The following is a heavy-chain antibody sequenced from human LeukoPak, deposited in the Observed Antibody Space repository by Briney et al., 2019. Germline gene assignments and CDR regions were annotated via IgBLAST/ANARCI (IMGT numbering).Heavy chain of an antibody. J-gene: IGHJ4*02. CDR2: IWYVGSNK. CDR1: GFTFSSYG. D-gene: IGHD3-22*01. V-gene: IGHV3-33*01. Sequence: PGGSLRLSCAASGFTFSSYGMHWVRQAPGKGLEWVAVIWYVGSNKYYADSVKGRFTFSRDNSKNTLYLQMNSLRAEDTAVYYCARDHHYYDSSGTFDYWGQGTLVTASS. CDR3: ARDHHYYDSSGTFDY.